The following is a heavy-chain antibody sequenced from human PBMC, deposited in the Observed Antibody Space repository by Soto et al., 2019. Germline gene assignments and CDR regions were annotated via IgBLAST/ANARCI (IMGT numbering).Heavy chain of an antibody. V-gene: IGHV4-39*01. D-gene: IGHD6-13*01. CDR1: GASISNSGYY. CDR3: ARGSTGQGRDWFDP. Sequence: QLLLQESGPGLVKPSETLSLTCTVSGASISNSGYYWGWIRQSPGKRLEWIGSVSFSGSKYYNPSLRSRVTVSVDSSKPLISLKLRYVTAADTAVYYGARGSTGQGRDWFDPWGQGTLVTVSS. J-gene: IGHJ5*02. CDR2: VSFSGSK.